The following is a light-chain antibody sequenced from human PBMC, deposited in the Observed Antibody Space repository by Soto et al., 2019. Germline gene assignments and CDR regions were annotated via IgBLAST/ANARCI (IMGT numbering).Light chain of an antibody. J-gene: IGKJ1*01. CDR1: LTISDNY. CDR2: GAS. V-gene: IGKV3-20*01. CDR3: QQYSMAPLT. Sequence: EIVLTHSPGTLSLSPGERATLSCRASLTISDNYLAWYQQKAGQAPRLVIYGASSRATGIPDRFSASGSGTAFTLTISRLEPEDFAVYYCQQYSMAPLTFGQGTKVEVK.